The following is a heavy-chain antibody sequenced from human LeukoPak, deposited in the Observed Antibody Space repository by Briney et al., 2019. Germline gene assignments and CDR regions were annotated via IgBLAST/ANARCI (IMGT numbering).Heavy chain of an antibody. J-gene: IGHJ4*02. CDR3: AKDRDIAAAAYYFDY. CDR1: GFTFSNYG. CDR2: ISYNGGDK. Sequence: PGGSLRLSCAASGFTFSNYGMHWVRQAPGKGLEWVAVISYNGGDKYYADSVKGRFTISRDNSKNTLYLQVNSLRAEDTAVYFCAKDRDIAAAAYYFDYWGQGTLVTVSS. V-gene: IGHV3-30*18. D-gene: IGHD6-13*01.